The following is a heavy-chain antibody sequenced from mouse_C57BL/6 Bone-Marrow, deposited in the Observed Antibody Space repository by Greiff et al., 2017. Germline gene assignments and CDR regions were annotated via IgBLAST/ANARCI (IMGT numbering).Heavy chain of an antibody. J-gene: IGHJ4*01. D-gene: IGHD2-4*01. V-gene: IGHV1-80*01. Sequence: VQLQQSGAELVKPGASVKISCKASGYAFSSYWMNWVKQRPGKGLEWIGQIYPGDGDTNYNGKFKGKATLTADKSSSTAYMQLSSLTSEDSAVYFCARFYYDYDGLVAMDYWGQGTSVTVSS. CDR3: ARFYYDYDGLVAMDY. CDR1: GYAFSSYW. CDR2: IYPGDGDT.